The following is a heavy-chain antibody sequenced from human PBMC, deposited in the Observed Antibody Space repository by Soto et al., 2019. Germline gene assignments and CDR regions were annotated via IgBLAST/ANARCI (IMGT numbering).Heavy chain of an antibody. CDR1: GGSISSGDYY. J-gene: IGHJ4*02. CDR2: INHSGST. CDR3: ARDNTPVRFDY. Sequence: PSETLSLTCTVSGGSISSGDYYWSWIRQPPGKGLEWIGEINHSGSTNYNPSLKSRVTISVDTSKNQFSLKLSSVTAADTAVYYCARDNTPVRFDYWGQGTLVTVSS. V-gene: IGHV4-39*07. D-gene: IGHD2-2*02.